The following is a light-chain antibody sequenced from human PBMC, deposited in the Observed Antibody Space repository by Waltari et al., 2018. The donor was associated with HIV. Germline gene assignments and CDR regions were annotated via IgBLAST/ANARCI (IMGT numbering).Light chain of an antibody. CDR1: SSNIGSKF. V-gene: IGLV1-47*01. CDR2: RND. CDR3: VAWDDSLSGPV. J-gene: IGLJ2*01. Sequence: QSLLTQPPSVSGTPGQRVTISCSGSSSNIGSKFVYWYQQLPGTAPKLLISRNDRRPSGVPDRFSGSKSGTSASLAISGLRSEDEADYYCVAWDDSLSGPVFGGGTKLTVL.